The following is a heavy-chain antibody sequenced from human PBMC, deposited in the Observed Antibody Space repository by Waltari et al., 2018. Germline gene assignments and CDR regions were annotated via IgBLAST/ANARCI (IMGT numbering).Heavy chain of an antibody. Sequence: QVQLQESGPGLVKPSGTLSLTCAVSGGSISSSNWWRWVRQPPGKGLEWIGEIYHSGSTNYNPSLKSRVTISVDKSKNQFSPKLSSVTAADTAVYYCARDRYGDYVLSYYYYGMDVWGQGTTVTVSS. CDR1: GGSISSSNW. D-gene: IGHD4-17*01. J-gene: IGHJ6*02. V-gene: IGHV4-4*02. CDR3: ARDRYGDYVLSYYYYGMDV. CDR2: IYHSGST.